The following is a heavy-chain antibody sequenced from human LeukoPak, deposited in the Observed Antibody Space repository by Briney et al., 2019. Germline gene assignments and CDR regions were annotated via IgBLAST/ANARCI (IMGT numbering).Heavy chain of an antibody. CDR2: FNPSGGST. D-gene: IGHD1-26*01. CDR3: ARGGSYPIKDYYYCYGMDV. V-gene: IGHV1-46*01. CDR1: GYTFTSYY. J-gene: IGHJ6*02. Sequence: ASVKVSCKASGYTFTSYYMHWVRQAPGQGLEWMGIFNPSGGSTSYAQKFQGRVTMTRDTSTSTVYMELSSLRSEDTAVYYCARGGSYPIKDYYYCYGMDVWGQGTTVTVSS.